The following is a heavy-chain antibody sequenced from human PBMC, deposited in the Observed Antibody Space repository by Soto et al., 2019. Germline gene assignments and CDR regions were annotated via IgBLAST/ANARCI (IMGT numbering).Heavy chain of an antibody. J-gene: IGHJ6*02. CDR2: IYYSGST. CDR3: ARDRVGDDYYYYGMDV. Sequence: QVQLQESGPGLVKPSQTLSLTCTVSGGSISSGGYYWSWIRQHPGKGLEWIGYIYYSGSTYYNPSLKSGVTISVDTSKNHFSLKLSSVTAADTAVYYCARDRVGDDYYYYGMDVWGQGTTVTVSS. CDR1: GGSISSGGYY. D-gene: IGHD3-3*01. V-gene: IGHV4-31*03.